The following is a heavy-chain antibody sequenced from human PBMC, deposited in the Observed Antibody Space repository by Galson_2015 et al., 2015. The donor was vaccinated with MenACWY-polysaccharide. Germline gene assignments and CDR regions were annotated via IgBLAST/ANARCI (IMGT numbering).Heavy chain of an antibody. J-gene: IGHJ4*02. CDR3: AIGKSRYSNY. CDR2: INPSGST. V-gene: IGHV4-34*01. CDR1: GGSFSGYY. D-gene: IGHD4-11*01. Sequence: ETLSLTCAVYGGSFSGYYWTWIRQTPGEGLEWIGEINPSGSTNCNPSLKSRVTISLDTSKNEFSLKVSSVTAADTAMYYCAIGKSRYSNYWGQGTLVTVSS.